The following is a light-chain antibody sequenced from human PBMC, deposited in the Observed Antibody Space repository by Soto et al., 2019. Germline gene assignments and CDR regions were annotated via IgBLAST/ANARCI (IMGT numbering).Light chain of an antibody. CDR3: QQYNNLLWT. CDR2: AAS. V-gene: IGKV3-15*01. J-gene: IGKJ1*01. CDR1: QSVSSN. Sequence: EIVMTQSPSSLSVSLGERATLSCRASQSVSSNLTWYQQKPGKAPRLLIYAASTWASGIPARFSGSGSGTEFTLTISSLQSEDFAVYYCQQYNNLLWTFGQGTKVEIK.